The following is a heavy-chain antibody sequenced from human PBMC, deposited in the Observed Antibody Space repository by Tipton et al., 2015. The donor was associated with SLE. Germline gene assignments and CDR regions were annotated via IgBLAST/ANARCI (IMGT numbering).Heavy chain of an antibody. CDR2: IFDTGTT. V-gene: IGHV4-39*01. CDR3: ARTSTLGCGSASCYLGHYYGMDV. Sequence: TLSLTCTVSGGSISSSGYYWVWIRQPPGKGLEWIGTIFDTGTTIYNPSLVTRVTMSINTSKNHFSLKVNSVTAADTAVYYCARTSTLGCGSASCYLGHYYGMDVWGQGTTVTVSS. J-gene: IGHJ6*02. D-gene: IGHD2-2*01. CDR1: GGSISSSGYY.